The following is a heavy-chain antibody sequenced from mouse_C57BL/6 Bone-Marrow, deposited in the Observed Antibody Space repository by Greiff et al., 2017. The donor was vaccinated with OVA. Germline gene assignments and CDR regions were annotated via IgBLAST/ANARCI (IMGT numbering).Heavy chain of an antibody. CDR2: INPYNGDT. CDR3: ARRDDYDVGGYAMDY. D-gene: IGHD2-4*01. CDR1: GYSFTGYF. V-gene: IGHV1-20*01. J-gene: IGHJ4*01. Sequence: EVNVVESGPELVKPGDSVKISCKASGYSFTGYFMNWVMQSHGKSLEWIGRINPYNGDTFYNQKFKGKATLTVDKSSSTAHMELRSLTSEDSAVYYCARRDDYDVGGYAMDYWGQGTSVTVSS.